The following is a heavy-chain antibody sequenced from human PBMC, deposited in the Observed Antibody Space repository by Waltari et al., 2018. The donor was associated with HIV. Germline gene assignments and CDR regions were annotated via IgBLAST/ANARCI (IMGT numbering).Heavy chain of an antibody. J-gene: IGHJ3*02. V-gene: IGHV1-18*01. CDR3: ARDRVYVSSVDDAFDI. D-gene: IGHD2-8*01. CDR1: GYTFTNYG. Sequence: QVQLVQSGAEVKMPGASVKVSCEASGYTFTNYGMSWVRKAHGKGIEWMGWISGYNGDTNYAQRLQGRVTMTRDTSTSVAYMELRSLGSDDTAMYYCARDRVYVSSVDDAFDIWGQGTMVTVSS. CDR2: ISGYNGDT.